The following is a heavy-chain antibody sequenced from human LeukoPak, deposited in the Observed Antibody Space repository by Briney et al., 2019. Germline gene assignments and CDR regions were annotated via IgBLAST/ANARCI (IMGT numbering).Heavy chain of an antibody. Sequence: AGGSLRLSCAASGFTFSSYSMSWVRQAPGKGLEWVSSISSSSSYIYYADSVKGRFTISRDNAKNSLYPQMNSLRAEDTAVYYCARTKGGYVVYWGQGTLVTVSS. CDR3: ARTKGGYVVY. CDR1: GFTFSSYS. V-gene: IGHV3-21*01. J-gene: IGHJ4*02. D-gene: IGHD5-12*01. CDR2: ISSSSSYI.